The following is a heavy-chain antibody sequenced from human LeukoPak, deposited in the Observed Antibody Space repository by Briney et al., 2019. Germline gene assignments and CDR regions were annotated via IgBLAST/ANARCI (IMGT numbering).Heavy chain of an antibody. J-gene: IGHJ3*02. D-gene: IGHD4-23*01. CDR3: ARSYGGHSVCDAFDI. CDR2: IYHSGST. Sequence: SGTLSLTCAVSGGSISSSNWWSWVRQPPGKGLEWIGEIYHSGSTYYNPSLKSRVTISVDTSKNQFSLKLTSVTAADTAVYYCARSYGGHSVCDAFDIWGQGTMVTVSS. CDR1: GGSISSSNW. V-gene: IGHV4-4*02.